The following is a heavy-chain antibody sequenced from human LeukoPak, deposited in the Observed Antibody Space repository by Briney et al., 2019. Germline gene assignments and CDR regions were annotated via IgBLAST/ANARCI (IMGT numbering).Heavy chain of an antibody. J-gene: IGHJ3*02. Sequence: SETLSLTCTVSGGSISTSNYCWGWIRQPPGKGLEWIGNIFYSGSTYYSPSLRSRVTISVDTSKNQFSLKLSSVTAADTAVYYCAREAVAFDIWGQGTMVTVSS. V-gene: IGHV4-39*07. CDR3: AREAVAFDI. CDR1: GGSISTSNYC. CDR2: IFYSGST.